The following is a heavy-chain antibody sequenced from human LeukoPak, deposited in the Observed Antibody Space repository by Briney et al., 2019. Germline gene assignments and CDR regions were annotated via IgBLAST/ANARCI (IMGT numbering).Heavy chain of an antibody. V-gene: IGHV4-61*02. CDR1: GGSISSGSYY. J-gene: IGHJ4*02. D-gene: IGHD4-17*01. Sequence: PSETLSLTCTVSGGSISSGSYYWSWIRQPAGKGLEWIGRGYTSGSTHYNPSLKSRVTISVDTPKNQFSLKLSSVTAADTAVYYCARVRAGDYSPHLFDYWGQGTLVTVSS. CDR3: ARVRAGDYSPHLFDY. CDR2: GYTSGST.